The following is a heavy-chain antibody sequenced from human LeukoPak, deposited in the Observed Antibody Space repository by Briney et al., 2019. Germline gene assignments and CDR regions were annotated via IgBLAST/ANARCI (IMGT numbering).Heavy chain of an antibody. CDR2: IYYSGST. CDR3: ARERSSTSCYQD. D-gene: IGHD2-2*01. CDR1: GGSISSSSYY. V-gene: IGHV4-39*07. Sequence: SETLSLTCTVCGGSISSSSYYWGWIRQPPGKGLEWIGSIYYSGSTYYNPSLKSRVTISVDTSRNQFSLKLSSVTAADTAVYYCARERSSTSCYQDWGQGTLVTVSS. J-gene: IGHJ4*02.